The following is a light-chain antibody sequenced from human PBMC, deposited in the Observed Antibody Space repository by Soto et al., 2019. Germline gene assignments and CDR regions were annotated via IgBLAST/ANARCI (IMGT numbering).Light chain of an antibody. CDR3: QQYDIWPPIT. CDR1: QSVSRD. Sequence: EIVMTQSPATLSVSPGERATLSCRASQSVSRDLAWYQQKPGQAPRLLIYGASIRATGIPARFSGSGSGTEFTLTISSLQSEDFAVYYCQQYDIWPPITFGQGTRLENK. J-gene: IGKJ5*01. V-gene: IGKV3-15*01. CDR2: GAS.